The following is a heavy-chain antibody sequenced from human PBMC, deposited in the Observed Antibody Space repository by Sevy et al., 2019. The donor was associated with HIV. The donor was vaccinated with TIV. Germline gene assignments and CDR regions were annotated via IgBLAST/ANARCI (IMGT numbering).Heavy chain of an antibody. CDR1: GFTSSSYS. CDR2: ISSSSSTI. V-gene: IGHV3-48*02. CDR3: ARDLGIAAAAHAEYFQH. J-gene: IGHJ1*01. Sequence: GGSLRLSCAASGFTSSSYSMNWVRQAPGKGLEWVSYISSSSSTIYYADSVKGRFTISRDNAKNSLYLQMNSLRDEDTAVYYCARDLGIAAAAHAEYFQHWGQGTLVTVSS. D-gene: IGHD6-13*01.